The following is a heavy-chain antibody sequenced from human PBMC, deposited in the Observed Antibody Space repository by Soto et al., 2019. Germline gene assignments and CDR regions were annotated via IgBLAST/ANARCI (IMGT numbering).Heavy chain of an antibody. CDR1: GFTFSSYA. Sequence: EVQLLESGGGLVQPGESLRLSCAASGFTFSSYAMTWVRQAPGKGLEGVSSISGSGDYTYFADSVKGRFTISRDNSKDTLYLQMSSLTVEVTAIYYCAKDSRSHPQSWFDPWGQGTLVTFSS. D-gene: IGHD2-15*01. CDR2: ISGSGDYT. CDR3: AKDSRSHPQSWFDP. J-gene: IGHJ5*02. V-gene: IGHV3-23*01.